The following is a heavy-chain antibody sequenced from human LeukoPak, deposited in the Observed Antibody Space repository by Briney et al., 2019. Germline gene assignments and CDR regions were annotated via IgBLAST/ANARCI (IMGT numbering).Heavy chain of an antibody. Sequence: GGPLRLSCAASGFTVSSNYMSWVRQAPGKGLEWVSVIYSGGSTYYADSVKGRFTISRDNSKNTLYLQMNSLRAEDTAVYYCARHSGSYPFDYWGQGTLVTVSS. V-gene: IGHV3-53*01. CDR3: ARHSGSYPFDY. D-gene: IGHD1-26*01. J-gene: IGHJ4*02. CDR1: GFTVSSNY. CDR2: IYSGGST.